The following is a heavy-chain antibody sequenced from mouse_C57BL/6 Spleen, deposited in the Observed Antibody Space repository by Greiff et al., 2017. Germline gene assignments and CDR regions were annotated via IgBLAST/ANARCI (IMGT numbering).Heavy chain of an antibody. CDR3: AIAWDY. CDR1: GYTFTSYW. Sequence: VQRVESGAELVKPGASVKMSCKASGYTFTSYWITWVKQRPGQGLAWIGDIYPGSGSTNYNEKFKSKATLTVDTSSSTAYMQLSSLTSEDSAVYYCAIAWDYWGQGTTLTVSS. J-gene: IGHJ2*01. V-gene: IGHV1-55*01. CDR2: IYPGSGST.